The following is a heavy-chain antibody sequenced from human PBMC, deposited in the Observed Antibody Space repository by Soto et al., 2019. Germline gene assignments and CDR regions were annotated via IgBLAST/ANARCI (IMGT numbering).Heavy chain of an antibody. CDR2: MYNGGST. CDR3: ARDHYGDYGYYYGMDV. Sequence: SETLSLTCTVSGDSISSSNYYWGWIRQPPGKGLEWIGSMYNGGSTYYNPSLKSRVTISVDTSKNQFSLKLSSVTAADTAVYYCARDHYGDYGYYYGMDVWGQGTTVTVSS. D-gene: IGHD4-17*01. J-gene: IGHJ6*02. CDR1: GDSISSSNYY. V-gene: IGHV4-39*07.